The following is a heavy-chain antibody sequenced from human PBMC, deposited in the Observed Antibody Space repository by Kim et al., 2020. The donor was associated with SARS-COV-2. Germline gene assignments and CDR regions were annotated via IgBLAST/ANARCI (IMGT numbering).Heavy chain of an antibody. V-gene: IGHV3-23*01. Sequence: GGSLRLSCTASGFSFDNYPMSWVRQAPGKGLYRVAGIGGSGGNTYYGDSVKGRFTISRDNSRNTLYLQMDSLRAEDTALYHCAKAQVDSHGVDYWGQGTLVTVSS. CDR3: AKAQVDSHGVDY. CDR1: GFSFDNYP. CDR2: IGGSGGNT. D-gene: IGHD3-10*01. J-gene: IGHJ4*02.